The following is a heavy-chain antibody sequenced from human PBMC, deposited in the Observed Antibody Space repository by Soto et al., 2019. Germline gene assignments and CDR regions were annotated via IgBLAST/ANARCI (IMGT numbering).Heavy chain of an antibody. V-gene: IGHV4-39*01. Sequence: PSETLSLTCTVSGGSISSSSYYWGWIRQPPGKGLEWIGSIYYSGSTYYNPSLKGRVTISVDTSKNQFSLKLSSVTAADTAVYYCARTLVKSSNPVDYWGQGTLVTVSS. D-gene: IGHD4-4*01. J-gene: IGHJ4*02. CDR3: ARTLVKSSNPVDY. CDR1: GGSISSSSYY. CDR2: IYYSGST.